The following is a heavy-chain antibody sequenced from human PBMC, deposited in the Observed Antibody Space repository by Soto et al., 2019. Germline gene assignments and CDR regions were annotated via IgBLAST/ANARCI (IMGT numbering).Heavy chain of an antibody. CDR1: GYTFTGYY. V-gene: IGHV1-2*04. Sequence: QVQLVQSGAEVKKPGASVKVSCKASGYTFTGYYMHWMRQAPGQGLEWMGWINPNSGETDYAQNFQGWVTMTRDMSISTAYMELSRLKSNDTAVYYCAREGGLNYYYYIDVWGKGTTVTVSS. J-gene: IGHJ6*03. CDR2: INPNSGET. CDR3: AREGGLNYYYYIDV.